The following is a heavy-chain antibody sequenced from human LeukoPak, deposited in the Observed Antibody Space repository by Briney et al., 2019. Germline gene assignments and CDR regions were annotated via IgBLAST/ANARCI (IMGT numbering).Heavy chain of an antibody. J-gene: IGHJ4*02. D-gene: IGHD3-10*01. CDR1: GGSISSSSYY. CDR2: IYYSGST. Sequence: SETLSLTCTVSGGSISSSSYYWGWIRQPPGKGLEWTGSIYYSGSTYYNPSLKSRVTISVDTSKNQFSLKLSSVTAADTAVYHCAIRGDFDYWGQGTLVTVSS. CDR3: AIRGDFDY. V-gene: IGHV4-39*01.